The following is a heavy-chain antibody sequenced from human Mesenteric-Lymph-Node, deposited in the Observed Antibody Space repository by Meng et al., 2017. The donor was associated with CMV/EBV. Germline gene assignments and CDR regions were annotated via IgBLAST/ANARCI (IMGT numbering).Heavy chain of an antibody. D-gene: IGHD2-15*01. J-gene: IGHJ4*02. V-gene: IGHV3-66*02. CDR2: IYSGGDT. CDR1: GFTVSDNF. Sequence: GGSLRLSCAASGFTVSDNFMSWVRLAPGKGLEWVSVIYSGGDTYYADSVKGRFTVSRDTSKNTMYLQMNSLRPEDTAAYYSARDVRGYCSDDSCYGIRGQGTRVTVSS. CDR3: ARDVRGYCSDDSCYGI.